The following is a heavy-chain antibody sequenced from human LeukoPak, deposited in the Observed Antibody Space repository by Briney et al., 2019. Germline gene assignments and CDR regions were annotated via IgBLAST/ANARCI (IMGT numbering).Heavy chain of an antibody. J-gene: IGHJ4*02. CDR2: IYTSGST. D-gene: IGHD6-13*01. CDR3: ARVGEQHHIDY. V-gene: IGHV4-61*02. CDR1: GGSISSGSYY. Sequence: SETLSLTCTVSGGSISSGSYYWSWIRQPAGKGLEWIGRIYTSGSTNYNPSLKSRVTISVDTSKNQFSLKLSSVTAADTAVYYCARVGEQHHIDYWGQGTLVTVSS.